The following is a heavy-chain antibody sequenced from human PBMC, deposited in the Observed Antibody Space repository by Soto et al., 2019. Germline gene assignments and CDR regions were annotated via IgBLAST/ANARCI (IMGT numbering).Heavy chain of an antibody. CDR3: ARSRDMITFGGVIGTPLGY. CDR1: GRTFSSYA. J-gene: IGHJ4*02. V-gene: IGHV1-69*13. Sequence: GASVKVSCKASGRTFSSYAISWVRQAPGQGLEWVGGIIPIFGTANYAQKFQGRVTITADESTSTAYMELSSLRSEDTAVYYCARSRDMITFGGVIGTPLGYWGQGTLVTVSS. D-gene: IGHD3-16*02. CDR2: IIPIFGTA.